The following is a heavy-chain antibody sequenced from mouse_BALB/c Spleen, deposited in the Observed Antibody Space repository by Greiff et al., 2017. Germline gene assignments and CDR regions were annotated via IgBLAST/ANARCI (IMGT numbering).Heavy chain of an antibody. Sequence: EVKLVESGGGLVKPGGSLKLSCAASGFTFSSYAMSWVRQSPEKRLEWVAEISSGGSYTYYPDTVTGRFTISRDNAKNTLYLEMSSLRSEDTAMYYCARVYGNYGYFDVWGAGTTVTVSS. J-gene: IGHJ1*01. V-gene: IGHV5-9-4*01. CDR2: ISSGGSYT. CDR1: GFTFSSYA. CDR3: ARVYGNYGYFDV. D-gene: IGHD2-1*01.